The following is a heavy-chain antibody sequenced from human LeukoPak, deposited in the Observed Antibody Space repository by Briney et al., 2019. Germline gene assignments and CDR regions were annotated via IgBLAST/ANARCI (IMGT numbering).Heavy chain of an antibody. J-gene: IGHJ4*02. CDR3: ARGLGWELPGY. V-gene: IGHV1-46*01. CDR1: X. Sequence: XMHXVXQAXXXXRXWMGIINPSGGSTSHAQKFQGRVTMTRDTSTSTVYMELSSLRSEDTAVYYCARGLGWELPGYWGQGTLVTVSS. D-gene: IGHD1-26*01. CDR2: INPSGGST.